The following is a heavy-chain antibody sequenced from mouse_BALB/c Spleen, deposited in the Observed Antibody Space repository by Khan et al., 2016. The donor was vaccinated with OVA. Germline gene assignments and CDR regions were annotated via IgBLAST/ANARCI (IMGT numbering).Heavy chain of an antibody. CDR2: IWAGGST. Sequence: VELVESGPGLVAPSQSLSITCTVSGFSLTSYGVHWVRQPPGKGLEWLGVIWAGGSTNYYSALLSRLSISKDNSKSQVFLKMNSLQTDDTAIYYCARLEDKWGQGTTLTVSS. V-gene: IGHV2-9*02. CDR1: GFSLTSYG. J-gene: IGHJ2*01. CDR3: ARLEDK.